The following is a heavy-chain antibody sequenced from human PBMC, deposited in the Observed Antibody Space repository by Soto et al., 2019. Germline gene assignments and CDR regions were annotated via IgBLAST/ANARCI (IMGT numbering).Heavy chain of an antibody. V-gene: IGHV3-23*01. CDR3: XXXXXXXXXPXDH. J-gene: IGHJ4*02. Sequence: EVQLLESGGGLVQPGGSLRLSCAXXGXTXSSFGMSWVRQTPGXGXEWVSAISGFGDDTYYADSVKGRFTISRDNSKNMLYLQMNSLRADXXAXXXXXXXXXXXXXPXDHWGQGTLVTVSS. CDR2: ISGFGDDT. CDR1: GXTXSSFG.